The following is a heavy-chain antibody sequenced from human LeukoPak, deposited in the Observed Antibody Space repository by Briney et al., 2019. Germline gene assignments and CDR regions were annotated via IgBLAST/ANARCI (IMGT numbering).Heavy chain of an antibody. CDR2: ISWNSGSI. D-gene: IGHD7-27*01. CDR1: GFTFDDYA. CDR3: VRDGSSWGNFDY. Sequence: GGSLRLSCAASGFTFDDYAMHWVRHAPGKGLEWVSGISWNSGSIGYADSVKGRFTISRDNAKNSLYLQMNSLRAEDTALYYCVRDGSSWGNFDYWGQGTLVSVSS. V-gene: IGHV3-9*01. J-gene: IGHJ4*02.